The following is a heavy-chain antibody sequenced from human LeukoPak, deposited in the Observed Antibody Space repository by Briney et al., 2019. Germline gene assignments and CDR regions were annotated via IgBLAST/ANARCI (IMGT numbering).Heavy chain of an antibody. V-gene: IGHV1-46*04. CDR1: GYTFTSYY. CDR2: INPSGGST. CDR3: ARADSSSSCFDY. Sequence: ASVKVSCKASGYTFTSYYMHWVRQAPGQGLGWMGIINPSGGSTSYAQKLQGSVTMTRDTSTSTVYMELSSLRSEDTAVYYCARADSSSSCFDYWGQGTLVTVSS. J-gene: IGHJ4*02. D-gene: IGHD6-6*01.